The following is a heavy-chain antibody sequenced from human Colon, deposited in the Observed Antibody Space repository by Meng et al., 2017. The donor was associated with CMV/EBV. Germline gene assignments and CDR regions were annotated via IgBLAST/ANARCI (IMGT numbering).Heavy chain of an antibody. Sequence: GGSLRLSCAASGFTVSSNYMSWVRQAPGKGLEWVSVIYSGGSTYYADSVQGRFSISRDSSKTTLDLQMNSRGPEDTAVYYCATAARGPGDYWGQGTLVTVSS. D-gene: IGHD6-6*01. CDR1: GFTVSSNY. V-gene: IGHV3-66*02. J-gene: IGHJ4*02. CDR3: ATAARGPGDY. CDR2: IYSGGST.